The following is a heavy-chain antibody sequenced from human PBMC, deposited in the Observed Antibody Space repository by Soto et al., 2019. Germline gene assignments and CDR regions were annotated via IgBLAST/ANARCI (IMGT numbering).Heavy chain of an antibody. CDR1: GFTFSSYS. CDR2: ISRSSSTI. J-gene: IGHJ5*02. V-gene: IGHV3-48*01. D-gene: IGHD6-19*01. CDR3: AREGSSGWNWLNWFDP. Sequence: EVQLVESGGGLVQPGGSLRLSCAASGFTFSSYSMNWFRQARGKGLEWVSYISRSSSTIYYADSVKGRFTISRDNAKNSLYLQMNSLRAEDTAVYYCAREGSSGWNWLNWFDPWGQGTLVTVSS.